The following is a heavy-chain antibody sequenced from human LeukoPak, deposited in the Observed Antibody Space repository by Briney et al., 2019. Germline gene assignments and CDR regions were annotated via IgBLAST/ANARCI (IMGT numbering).Heavy chain of an antibody. CDR2: IYYSGST. CDR3: ARDRKYGSETLRRLDY. CDR1: GVSISSYY. V-gene: IGHV4-59*01. D-gene: IGHD3-10*01. Sequence: SETLSLTCTVSGVSISSYYWSWIRQPPGKGLEWIGYIYYSGSTNYNPSLKSRVTISVDTSKNQFSLKLSSVTAADTAVYYCARDRKYGSETLRRLDYWGQGTLVTVSS. J-gene: IGHJ4*02.